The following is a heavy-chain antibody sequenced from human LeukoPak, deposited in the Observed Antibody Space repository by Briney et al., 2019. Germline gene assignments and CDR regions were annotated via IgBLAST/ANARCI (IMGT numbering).Heavy chain of an antibody. D-gene: IGHD3-3*01. J-gene: IGHJ5*02. V-gene: IGHV4-34*01. Sequence: SETLSLTCAVYGGSFSGYYWSWIRQPPGKGLEWIGEINHSGSTNYNPSLKSRVTISVDTSKNQFSLKLSSVTAADTAVYYCARGQKGAARFLEWLLFGNWFDPWGQGTLVTVSS. CDR1: GGSFSGYY. CDR3: ARGQKGAARFLEWLLFGNWFDP. CDR2: INHSGST.